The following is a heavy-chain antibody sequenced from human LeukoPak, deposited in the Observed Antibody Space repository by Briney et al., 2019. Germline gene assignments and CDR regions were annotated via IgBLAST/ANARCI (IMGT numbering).Heavy chain of an antibody. D-gene: IGHD5-12*01. CDR2: IYYSGST. J-gene: IGHJ6*02. CDR3: ARLSHSGSGYGLRSPSYGMDV. Sequence: PSETLSLTCTVSGGSISSSSYYWGWIRQPPGTGLEWIGSIYYSGSTFYNPSLKSRVTISVDTSKNQFSLRLSSVTAADTAVYYCARLSHSGSGYGLRSPSYGMDVWGQGTTVTVSS. CDR1: GGSISSSSYY. V-gene: IGHV4-39*01.